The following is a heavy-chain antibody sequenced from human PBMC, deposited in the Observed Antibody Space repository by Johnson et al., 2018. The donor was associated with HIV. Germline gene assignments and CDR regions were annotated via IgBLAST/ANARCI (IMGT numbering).Heavy chain of an antibody. V-gene: IGHV3-33*06. CDR3: AKGDKSQGQQLVLGAFDI. J-gene: IGHJ3*02. D-gene: IGHD6-13*01. CDR1: GFTFSSYG. Sequence: VQLVESGGGVVQPGRSLRLSCAASGFTFSSYGMHWVRQAPGKGLEWVAVIWYDGSNKYYADSVKGRFTISRDNSKNTLYLQMNSLRAEDTAVYYCAKGDKSQGQQLVLGAFDIWGQGTMVTVSS. CDR2: IWYDGSNK.